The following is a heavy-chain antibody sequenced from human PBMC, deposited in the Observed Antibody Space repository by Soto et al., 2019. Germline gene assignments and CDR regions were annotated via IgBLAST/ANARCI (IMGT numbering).Heavy chain of an antibody. Sequence: ASVKVSCKASGGTFSSYAISWVRQAPGQGLEWMGGIIPIFGTANYAQKFQGRVTITADESTSTAYMELSSLRSEDTAVYYCASTLSGYDPYYDAFDIWGQGTMVTVSS. V-gene: IGHV1-69*13. CDR3: ASTLSGYDPYYDAFDI. D-gene: IGHD5-12*01. CDR2: IIPIFGTA. CDR1: GGTFSSYA. J-gene: IGHJ3*02.